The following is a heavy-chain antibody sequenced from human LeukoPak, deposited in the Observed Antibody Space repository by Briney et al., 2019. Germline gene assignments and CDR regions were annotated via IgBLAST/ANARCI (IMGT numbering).Heavy chain of an antibody. CDR1: GGSISSGGYY. Sequence: SETLSLTCTVSGGSISSGGYYWSWIRQPAGKGLEWIGRIYTSGSTNFNPSLKSRVTISVDTSKNQFSLKLSSVTAADTAVYYCAATDYYYYYYMDVWGKGTTVTVSS. D-gene: IGHD4-11*01. J-gene: IGHJ6*03. V-gene: IGHV4-61*02. CDR2: IYTSGST. CDR3: AATDYYYYYYMDV.